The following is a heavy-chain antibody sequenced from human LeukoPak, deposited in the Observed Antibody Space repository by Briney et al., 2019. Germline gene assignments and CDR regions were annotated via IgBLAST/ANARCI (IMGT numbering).Heavy chain of an antibody. J-gene: IGHJ4*02. CDR2: IYYSGST. CDR3: ARQRAGYSSIKWDY. V-gene: IGHV4-39*01. Sequence: SETLSLTCTVSGGSISSSSYYWGWIRQPPGKGLEWIGSIYYSGSTYYNPSLKSRVTISVDTSKNQFSLKLSSVTAADTAVYYCARQRAGYSSIKWDYWGQGTLVTVSS. CDR1: GGSISSSSYY. D-gene: IGHD6-13*01.